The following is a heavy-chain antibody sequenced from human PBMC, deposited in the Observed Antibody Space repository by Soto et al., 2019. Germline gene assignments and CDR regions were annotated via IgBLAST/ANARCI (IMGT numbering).Heavy chain of an antibody. V-gene: IGHV1-3*01. CDR3: ARGNSGAFDI. Sequence: QVQLVQSGAEVKKPGASVKVSCKASGYTLTTYSMHWVRQAPGQRLEWMGWMNPLNGDTKYSQRFQGRLTIIRDTSASTAYMELSSLRSEDTAIYYCARGNSGAFDIWRQGTMVTVSS. D-gene: IGHD6-19*01. CDR2: MNPLNGDT. J-gene: IGHJ3*02. CDR1: GYTLTTYS.